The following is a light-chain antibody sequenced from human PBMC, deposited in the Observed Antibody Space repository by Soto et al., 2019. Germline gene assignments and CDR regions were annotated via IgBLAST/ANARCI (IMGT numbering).Light chain of an antibody. CDR1: SIDVGGYNY. CDR2: EVS. J-gene: IGLJ1*01. V-gene: IGLV2-14*01. Sequence: QSALTHPASVSGSPGQSITISCTGTSIDVGGYNYVSWYQQHPVKAPKLIIYEVSNRPSGVSNRFSGSKSGNXASMTISGLQAEDEADYYCSSYTSSSTEVFGTGTKVTVL. CDR3: SSYTSSSTEV.